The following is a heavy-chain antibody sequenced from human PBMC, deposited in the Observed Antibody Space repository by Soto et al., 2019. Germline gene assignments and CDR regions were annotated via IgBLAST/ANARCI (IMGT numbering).Heavy chain of an antibody. CDR2: IFHSGST. CDR3: ARALVWFGEPNWFDP. V-gene: IGHV4-4*02. J-gene: IGHJ5*02. CDR1: GGSISSSNW. Sequence: SVTLSVTCAVSGGSISSSNWWSWVRQHPGKGLEWIGEIFHSGSTNYNPSLKSRVTISVDKSKNQFSLKLSFVTAADTAVYYCARALVWFGEPNWFDPWGQGTLVTVSS. D-gene: IGHD3-10*01.